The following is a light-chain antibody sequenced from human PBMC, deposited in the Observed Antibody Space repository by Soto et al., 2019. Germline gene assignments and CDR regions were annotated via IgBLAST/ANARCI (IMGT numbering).Light chain of an antibody. CDR1: SSDVGGYNY. V-gene: IGLV2-14*01. CDR3: SSSTSSGTLVV. Sequence: QSALTQPASVSGSPGQSITISCTGTSSDVGGYNYVSWYQQHPGKAPKLMIYEVSNRPSGVSNRSSASKSGNTASLTISGLQAEDEADYYCSSSTSSGTLVVFGGGTKVTVL. CDR2: EVS. J-gene: IGLJ2*01.